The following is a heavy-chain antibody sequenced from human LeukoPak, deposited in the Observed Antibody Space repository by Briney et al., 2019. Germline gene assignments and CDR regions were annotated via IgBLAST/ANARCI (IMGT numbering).Heavy chain of an antibody. Sequence: PSETLSLTCTVSGGSISTYYWSWIRQPPGKGLEWIGYIYHSGSTYYNPSLQSRVTISVDTSKNQFSLKLSSVTAADTAVYYCARKSYYYGSGSYRTYYFDYWGQGTLVTVSS. J-gene: IGHJ4*02. CDR1: GGSISTYY. CDR3: ARKSYYYGSGSYRTYYFDY. CDR2: IYHSGST. V-gene: IGHV4-59*12. D-gene: IGHD3-10*01.